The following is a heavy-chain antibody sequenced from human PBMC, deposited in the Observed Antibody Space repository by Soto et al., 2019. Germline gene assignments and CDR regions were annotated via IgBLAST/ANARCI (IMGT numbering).Heavy chain of an antibody. CDR3: ARGVIATTGTLNLFDP. D-gene: IGHD6-13*01. Sequence: PSQTLSLTCAISGDSVSSNNAAWNWIRQSPSRGLEWLGRTYYRSKWYNDYAVSVKSRITINPDASKNQFSLQLNSVTPEDTAVYYCARGVIATTGTLNLFDPWGQGTLVPVSS. V-gene: IGHV6-1*01. CDR1: GDSVSSNNAA. J-gene: IGHJ5*02. CDR2: TYYRSKWYN.